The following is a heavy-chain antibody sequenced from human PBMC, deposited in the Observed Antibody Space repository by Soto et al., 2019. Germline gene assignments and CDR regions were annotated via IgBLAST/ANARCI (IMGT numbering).Heavy chain of an antibody. Sequence: GASVKVSCKASGGTFSSYAISWVRQAPGQGLEWMGGIIPIFGTANYAQKFQGRVTITADESTSTAYMELSSLRSEDTAVYYCEASGSYPDAFDIWGQGTMVTVS. D-gene: IGHD1-26*01. J-gene: IGHJ3*02. CDR1: GGTFSSYA. V-gene: IGHV1-69*13. CDR2: IIPIFGTA. CDR3: EASGSYPDAFDI.